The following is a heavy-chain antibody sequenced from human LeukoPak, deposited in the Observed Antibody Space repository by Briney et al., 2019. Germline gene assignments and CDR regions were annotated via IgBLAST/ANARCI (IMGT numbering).Heavy chain of an antibody. CDR1: GFTFSSYA. CDR2: ISGSGGST. D-gene: IGHD2-15*01. Sequence: GGSLRLSCAASGFTFSSYAMSWVRQAPGKGLEWVSAISGSGGSTYYADSVRGRFTISRDTSKNTLYLQINSLKTEDTAIYYCARYSNHFYYSGMDVWGQGTTVTVSS. V-gene: IGHV3-23*01. J-gene: IGHJ6*02. CDR3: ARYSNHFYYSGMDV.